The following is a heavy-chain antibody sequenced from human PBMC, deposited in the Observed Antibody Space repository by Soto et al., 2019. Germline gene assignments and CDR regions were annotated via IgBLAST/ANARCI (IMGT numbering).Heavy chain of an antibody. D-gene: IGHD3-10*01. J-gene: IGHJ4*02. Sequence: GESLKISCKGSGYSFTDYWIGWVRQMPGKGLEWMGIIYPGDSDTRYSPSFQGQVTFSADRSINTAYLEWSSLKASDTAMYYCASRKPIPMVRGVNYFDYWGPGTLVTVSS. CDR2: IYPGDSDT. CDR3: ASRKPIPMVRGVNYFDY. V-gene: IGHV5-51*01. CDR1: GYSFTDYW.